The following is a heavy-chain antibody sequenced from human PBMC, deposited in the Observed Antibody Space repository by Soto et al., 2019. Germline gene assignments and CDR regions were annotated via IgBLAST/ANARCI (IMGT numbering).Heavy chain of an antibody. CDR1: GFTFSSYA. Sequence: GGSLRLSCAASGFTFSSYAMSWVRQAPGKGLEWVSAISGSGGSTYYADSVKGRFTISRDNSKNTLYLQMNSLRAEDTAVYYCAKAGAYYYDKDYFDYWGQGTLVTVSS. J-gene: IGHJ4*02. V-gene: IGHV3-23*01. CDR2: ISGSGGST. D-gene: IGHD3-22*01. CDR3: AKAGAYYYDKDYFDY.